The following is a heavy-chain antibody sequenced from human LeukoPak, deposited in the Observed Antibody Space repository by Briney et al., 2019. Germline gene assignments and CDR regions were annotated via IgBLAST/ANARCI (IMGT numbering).Heavy chain of an antibody. CDR3: ARDRAWNYFDY. D-gene: IGHD3-3*01. CDR2: ISNDGSRK. Sequence: GGSLRLSCAASGFTFSRHGMHWVRQAPGKGLEWVAIISNDGSRKYYAHSVEGRFTTSRDNSKNTLYLQMDSLRAEDTAVYYCARDRAWNYFDYWGQGTLVTVSS. V-gene: IGHV3-30*03. CDR1: GFTFSRHG. J-gene: IGHJ4*02.